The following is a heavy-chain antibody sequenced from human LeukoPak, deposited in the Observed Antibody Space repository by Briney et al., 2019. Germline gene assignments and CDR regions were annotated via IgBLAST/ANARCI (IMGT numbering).Heavy chain of an antibody. J-gene: IGHJ4*02. D-gene: IGHD3-9*01. Sequence: ASVKVSCKASGYTFTSYDINWVRQATGQGLEWMGWMNPNSGNTGYAQKFQGRVTMTRNTSISTAYMELSSLRSEDTALYYCAKGPGILTPGDYWGQGTLVTVSS. V-gene: IGHV1-8*01. CDR2: MNPNSGNT. CDR1: GYTFTSYD. CDR3: AKGPGILTPGDY.